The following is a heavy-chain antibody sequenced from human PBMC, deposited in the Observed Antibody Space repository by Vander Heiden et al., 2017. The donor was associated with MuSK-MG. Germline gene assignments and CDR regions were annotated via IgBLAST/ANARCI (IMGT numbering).Heavy chain of an antibody. V-gene: IGHV4-31*03. D-gene: IGHD6-19*01. Sequence: QVQLQESGPGLVKPSQTLALTCTVSGGSIRSGGHYWSWIRQHPGKGLEWIGYIYYSGSTFYNPSLKSRLTISMDTSKNQFSLKLSSVTAADTAVYYCARGGSSGWGNWFDPWGQGSLVTVSS. CDR2: IYYSGST. CDR3: ARGGSSGWGNWFDP. J-gene: IGHJ5*02. CDR1: GGSIRSGGHY.